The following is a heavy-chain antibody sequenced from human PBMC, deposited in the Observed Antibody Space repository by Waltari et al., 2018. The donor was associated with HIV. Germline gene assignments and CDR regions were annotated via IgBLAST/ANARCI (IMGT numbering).Heavy chain of an antibody. D-gene: IGHD2-2*01. J-gene: IGHJ4*02. CDR1: GSSFNGYS. CDR3: ARMPHKKGRPFDF. Sequence: QVQLKQWGLRLLKPSETLSLTCAVYGSSFNGYSWSWIRQSPQGGLEWIGGSDKGDVTRYNPSLKGRASSFVDAAKSQVFLNISSATLADTANDFCARMPHKKGRPFDFWGQGTLVAVS. V-gene: IGHV4-34*02. CDR2: SDKGDVT.